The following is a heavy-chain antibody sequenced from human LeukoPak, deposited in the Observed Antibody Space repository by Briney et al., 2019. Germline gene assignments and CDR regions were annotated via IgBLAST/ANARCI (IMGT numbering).Heavy chain of an antibody. V-gene: IGHV3-30*18. J-gene: IGHJ3*02. Sequence: GGSLRLSCAASGFTFSSNDIHWVRQAPGKGLEWVVVISYDGGNKYYADSVKGRFAISRDNSKNTLYLQMNSLRAEDTAVYYCAKGTHYYASSGYWGAFDIWGQGTMVTVSS. D-gene: IGHD3-22*01. CDR3: AKGTHYYASSGYWGAFDI. CDR1: GFTFSSND. CDR2: ISYDGGNK.